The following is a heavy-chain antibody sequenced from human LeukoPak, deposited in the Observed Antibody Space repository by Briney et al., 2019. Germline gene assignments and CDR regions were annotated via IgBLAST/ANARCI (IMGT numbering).Heavy chain of an antibody. CDR1: GGSFSGSY. Sequence: SETLSLTCAVYGGSFSGSYWSWIRQPPGKGLEWIGEINHSGSTNYNPSLKSRVTISLDTSKNQFSLKLSSVTGADTAVYYCARGLGIAAAGTYNWFDPWGQGTLVTVSS. CDR3: ARGLGIAAAGTYNWFDP. CDR2: INHSGST. V-gene: IGHV4-34*01. J-gene: IGHJ5*02. D-gene: IGHD6-13*01.